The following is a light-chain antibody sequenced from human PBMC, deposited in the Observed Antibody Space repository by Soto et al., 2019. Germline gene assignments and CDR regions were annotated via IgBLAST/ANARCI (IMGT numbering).Light chain of an antibody. J-gene: IGLJ1*01. CDR1: SCKIWAGYD. CDR3: QSYDTSLSGLFG. CDR2: GHS. V-gene: IGLV1-40*01. Sequence: QSVLPRATGFYGAAVPSINISCTGSSCKIWAGYDVHCYQQLPGTAPKLLFYGHSNRHSGVPDRFSGSRSGTTVPLAITGPQAEDEADYYTQSYDTSLSGLFGFGTGTKVTVL.